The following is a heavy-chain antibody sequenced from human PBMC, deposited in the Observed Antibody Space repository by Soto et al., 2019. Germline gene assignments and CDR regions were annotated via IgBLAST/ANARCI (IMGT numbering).Heavy chain of an antibody. Sequence: GGSLRLSCAASGFTVSSSSMSWVRQAPGKGLEWVSSIRQSGDRSSYADSAKGRFTISRDNSKNTLYLQMNSLRVEDTAVYYCAMTLGGSNAFDIWGQGTMVTVSS. CDR2: IRQSGDRS. D-gene: IGHD3-16*01. V-gene: IGHV3-23*01. CDR1: GFTVSSSS. CDR3: AMTLGGSNAFDI. J-gene: IGHJ3*02.